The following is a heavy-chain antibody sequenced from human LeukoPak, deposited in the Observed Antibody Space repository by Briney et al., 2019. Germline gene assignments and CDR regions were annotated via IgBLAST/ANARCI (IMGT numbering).Heavy chain of an antibody. D-gene: IGHD4-17*01. Sequence: GGSLRFSCAASGFTFSSYEMNWVRQAPGKGLEWVSAISGSGGSTYYADSVKGRFTISRDNSKNTLYLQMNSLRAEDTAVYYCAKGQRFYGEYYFDYWGQGTLVTVSS. CDR2: ISGSGGST. V-gene: IGHV3-23*01. CDR1: GFTFSSYE. CDR3: AKGQRFYGEYYFDY. J-gene: IGHJ4*02.